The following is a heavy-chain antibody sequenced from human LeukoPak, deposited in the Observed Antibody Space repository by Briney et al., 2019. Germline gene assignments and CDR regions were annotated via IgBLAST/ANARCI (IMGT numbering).Heavy chain of an antibody. CDR1: GFTFSSYA. D-gene: IGHD3-10*01. CDR2: ISYDGSNK. Sequence: GGSLRLSCAASGFTFSSYAMHWVRQAPGKGLEWVAVISYDGSNKYYADSVKGQFTISRDNSKNTLYLQMNSLRAEDTAVYYCARGAPYYYASGSYDPFDYWGQGTLVTVSS. J-gene: IGHJ4*02. CDR3: ARGAPYYYASGSYDPFDY. V-gene: IGHV3-30*04.